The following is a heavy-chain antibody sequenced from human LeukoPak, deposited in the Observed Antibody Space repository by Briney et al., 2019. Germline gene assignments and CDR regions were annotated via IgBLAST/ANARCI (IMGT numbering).Heavy chain of an antibody. V-gene: IGHV3-30*18. CDR3: AKGPVGGRRSPLGY. D-gene: IGHD1-26*01. CDR2: ISYDGSNK. CDR1: GFTFFSYG. J-gene: IGHJ4*02. Sequence: GKSLRLSCAASGFTFFSYGMHWVRQAPGKGLEWVAGISYDGSNKYYVDSVKGRFTISRDNSKNTLYLEMISLKNEDTAVYYCAKGPVGGRRSPLGYWGQGTLVTGSS.